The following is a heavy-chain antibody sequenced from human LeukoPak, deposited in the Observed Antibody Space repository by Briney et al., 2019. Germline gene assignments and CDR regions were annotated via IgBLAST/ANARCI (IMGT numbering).Heavy chain of an antibody. CDR3: ARGPFYGDYVDY. J-gene: IGHJ4*02. D-gene: IGHD4-17*01. V-gene: IGHV1-2*02. CDR2: INPNSGGT. Sequence: ASVKVSCKAPGYTFTGYTMHWVRQAPGQGLEWMGWINPNSGGTNYAQKFQGRVTMTRDTSISTAYMELSRLRSDDTAVYYCARGPFYGDYVDYWGQGTLVTVSS. CDR1: GYTFTGYT.